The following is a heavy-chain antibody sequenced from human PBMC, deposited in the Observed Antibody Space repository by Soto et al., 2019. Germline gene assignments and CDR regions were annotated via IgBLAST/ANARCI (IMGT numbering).Heavy chain of an antibody. Sequence: TGVSLRLSCAASGFTFSSYGMHWVRQAPGKGLEWVAVIWYDGSNKYYADSVKGRFTISRDNSKNTLFLQMNSLRAEDTAVYYCARQLPTAIRGGHYYSYGMDVWGQGTTVTVSS. CDR3: ARQLPTAIRGGHYYSYGMDV. CDR1: GFTFSSYG. V-gene: IGHV3-33*01. J-gene: IGHJ6*02. CDR2: IWYDGSNK. D-gene: IGHD2-2*02.